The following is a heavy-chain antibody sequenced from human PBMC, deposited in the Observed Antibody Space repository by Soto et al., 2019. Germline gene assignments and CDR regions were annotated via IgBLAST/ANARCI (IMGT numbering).Heavy chain of an antibody. CDR1: GGTFSSYA. CDR3: ARDYYDSSGYYSYRTPNYGMDV. D-gene: IGHD3-22*01. CDR2: IIPIFGTA. Sequence: SVKVSCTASGGTFSSYAISWVRQAPGQGLEWMGGIIPIFGTANYAQKFQGRVTITADESTSTAYMELSSLRSEDTAVYYCARDYYDSSGYYSYRTPNYGMDVWGQGATVTVSS. J-gene: IGHJ6*02. V-gene: IGHV1-69*13.